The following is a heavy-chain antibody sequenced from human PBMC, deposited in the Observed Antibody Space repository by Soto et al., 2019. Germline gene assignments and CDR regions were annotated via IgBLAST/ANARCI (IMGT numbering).Heavy chain of an antibody. D-gene: IGHD4-17*01. CDR1: GFTFSSYG. CDR3: ATTVTTRYYGMDV. V-gene: IGHV3-30*03. J-gene: IGHJ6*02. Sequence: GGSLRLSCAASGFTFSSYGMHWVRQAPGKGLEWVAVISYDGSNKYCADSVKGRFTISRDNSKNTLYLQMNSLRAEDTAVYYCATTVTTRYYGMDVWGQGTTVTVSS. CDR2: ISYDGSNK.